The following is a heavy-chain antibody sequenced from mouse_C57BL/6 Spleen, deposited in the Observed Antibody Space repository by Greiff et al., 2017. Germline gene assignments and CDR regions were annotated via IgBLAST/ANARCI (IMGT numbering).Heavy chain of an antibody. CDR2: IYPGDGDT. CDR1: GYAFSSYW. D-gene: IGHD1-1*01. J-gene: IGHJ1*03. V-gene: IGHV1-80*01. Sequence: VQLQESGAELVKPGASVKISCKASGYAFSSYWMNWVKQRSGKGLEWIGQIYPGDGDTNYNGKFKGKATLTADKSSSTAYMQLSSLTSEDSAVYFCAREGDYYGSSYRYFDVWGTGTTVTVSS. CDR3: AREGDYYGSSYRYFDV.